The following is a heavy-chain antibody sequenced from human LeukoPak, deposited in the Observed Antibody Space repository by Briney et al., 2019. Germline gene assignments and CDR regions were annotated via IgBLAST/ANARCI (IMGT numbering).Heavy chain of an antibody. J-gene: IGHJ4*02. CDR2: ISDDGSIT. Sequence: QSGGSLRLSCAASGFTFSRDWMHWVRQAPGKGPVWVSRISDDGSITTYADSVKGRFTISRDNAKSMMFLQMNSLRAEDTAVYFCARRYYETNVYDRHFDHWGQGILVTVSS. CDR1: GFTFSRDW. D-gene: IGHD3-22*01. V-gene: IGHV3-74*03. CDR3: ARRYYETNVYDRHFDH.